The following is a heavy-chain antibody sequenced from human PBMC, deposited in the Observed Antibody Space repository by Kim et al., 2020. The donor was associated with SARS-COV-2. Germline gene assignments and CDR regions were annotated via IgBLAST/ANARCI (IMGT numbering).Heavy chain of an antibody. CDR3: VRDQGRFCTSTVCYVSRQFVYYYDGMDV. J-gene: IGHJ6*02. CDR2: ISSEGGST. Sequence: GGSLRLSCSASGFTFSSYAMHWVRQAPGKGLEYVSAISSEGGSTYYADSVKGRFTISRDNSRNTLFLQMTSLRAEDAAMYYCVRDQGRFCTSTVCYVSRQFVYYYDGMDVWGQGTTVTVSS. D-gene: IGHD2-2*01. V-gene: IGHV3-64D*09. CDR1: GFTFSSYA.